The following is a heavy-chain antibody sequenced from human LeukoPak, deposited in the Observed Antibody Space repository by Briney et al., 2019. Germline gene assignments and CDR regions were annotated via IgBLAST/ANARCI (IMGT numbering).Heavy chain of an antibody. CDR3: AKPLQVLTGPNYYYYYGMDV. Sequence: GGSLRLSCAASGFTFSSYSMNWVRQAPGKGLEWVSSISSSSSYIYYADSVKGRFTISRDNSKNTLYLQMNSLRAEDTAVYYCAKPLQVLTGPNYYYYYGMDVWGQGTTVTVSS. D-gene: IGHD3-9*01. CDR2: ISSSSSYI. J-gene: IGHJ6*02. CDR1: GFTFSSYS. V-gene: IGHV3-21*01.